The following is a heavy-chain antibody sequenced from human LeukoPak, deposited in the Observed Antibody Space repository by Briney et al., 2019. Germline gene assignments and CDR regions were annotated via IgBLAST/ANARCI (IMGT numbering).Heavy chain of an antibody. J-gene: IGHJ6*02. CDR2: INHSGST. CDR1: GGSFSGYY. D-gene: IGHD3-16*01. CDR3: SRERGRPSGTFSWGPETFYYGLAL. Sequence: SETLSLTCAVYGGSFSGYYWSWIRQPPGKGLEWIGEINHSGSTNYNPSLKSRVTVSLDTSKNQFSLTLASVTAADTAVYFCSRERGRPSGTFSWGPETFYYGLALWGQGTTVTVSS. V-gene: IGHV4-34*01.